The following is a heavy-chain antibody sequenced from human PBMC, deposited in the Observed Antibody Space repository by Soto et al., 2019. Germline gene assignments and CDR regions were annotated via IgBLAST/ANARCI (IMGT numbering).Heavy chain of an antibody. D-gene: IGHD1-1*01. Sequence: QVQLVESGGGVVQPGRSLRLSCAASGFTISSYAMHWVRQAPGKGLEWVAVISYDGSNKYYADSVKGRFTISRDNSKIMLYLQMNSLSAEDTAVYYCARDRLRYNWNDFPYYYYGMDVWGQGTTVTVS. CDR3: ARDRLRYNWNDFPYYYYGMDV. CDR1: GFTISSYA. V-gene: IGHV3-30-3*01. J-gene: IGHJ6*02. CDR2: ISYDGSNK.